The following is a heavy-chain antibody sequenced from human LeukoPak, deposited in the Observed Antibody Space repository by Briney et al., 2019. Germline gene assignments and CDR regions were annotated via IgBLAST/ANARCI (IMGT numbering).Heavy chain of an antibody. CDR1: GYTFTSYG. D-gene: IGHD5-18*01. CDR2: ISAYNGNT. CDR3: AREDVDTAMVTSYYYYGMDV. Sequence: ASVKVSFKASGYTFTSYGISWVRQAPGQGLEWMGWISAYNGNTNYAQKLQGRVTMTTDTSTSTAYMELRSLRSDDTAVYYCAREDVDTAMVTSYYYYGMDVRGQGTTVTVSS. J-gene: IGHJ6*02. V-gene: IGHV1-18*01.